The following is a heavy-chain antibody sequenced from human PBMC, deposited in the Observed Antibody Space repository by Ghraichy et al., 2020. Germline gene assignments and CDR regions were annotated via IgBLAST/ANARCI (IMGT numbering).Heavy chain of an antibody. V-gene: IGHV4-59*01. J-gene: IGHJ4*02. Sequence: SETLSLTCTVSGGSISSYYWSWIRQPPGKGLEWIGYIYYSGSTNYNPSLKSRVTISVDTSKNQFSLKLSSVTAADTAVYYCARDGGAAEIDYWGQGTLVTVSS. CDR2: IYYSGST. CDR1: GGSISSYY. CDR3: ARDGGAAEIDY. D-gene: IGHD6-13*01.